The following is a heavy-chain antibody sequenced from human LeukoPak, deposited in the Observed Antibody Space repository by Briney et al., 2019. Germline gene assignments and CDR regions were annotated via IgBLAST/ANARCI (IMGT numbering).Heavy chain of an antibody. J-gene: IGHJ4*02. V-gene: IGHV4-34*01. D-gene: IGHD3-10*01. CDR3: ARDLYYGSGSYPFGY. Sequence: PSETLSLACAVYGGSFSGYYWSWIRQPPGKGLEWIGEINHSGSTNYNPSLKSRVTISVDTSKNQFSLKLSSVTAADTAVYYCARDLYYGSGSYPFGYWGQGTLVTVSS. CDR1: GGSFSGYY. CDR2: INHSGST.